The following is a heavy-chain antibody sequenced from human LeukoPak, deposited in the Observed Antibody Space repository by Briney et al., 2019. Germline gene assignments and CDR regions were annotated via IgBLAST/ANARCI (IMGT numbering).Heavy chain of an antibody. V-gene: IGHV4-39*01. CDR2: IYYSGST. D-gene: IGHD1-7*01. J-gene: IGHJ6*02. CDR1: GGSISSSGFY. CDR3: ARGTGTRLSGMDV. Sequence: SETLSLTCTVSGGSISSSGFYWGWIRQPPGKGLEWIGSIYYSGSTYYNPSLKSRVTISVDTSKNQFSLKLNSVTAADTAVYYCARGTGTRLSGMDVWGQGTTVTVSS.